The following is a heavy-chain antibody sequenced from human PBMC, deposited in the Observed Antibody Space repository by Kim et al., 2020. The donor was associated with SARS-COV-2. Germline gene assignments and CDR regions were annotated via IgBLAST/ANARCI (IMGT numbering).Heavy chain of an antibody. J-gene: IGHJ4*02. CDR1: GGSFSGFY. Sequence: SETLSLTCAVYGGSFSGFYWSWIRQPPGRGLEWIGEINHSGRTNYNPSLKSRVTISVDTSKNQFSLKLTSVTAADTAVYYCARRLSNISGSGSHDCDLWGQGTLVTVSS. CDR2: INHSGRT. CDR3: ARRLSNISGSGSHDCDL. D-gene: IGHD3-10*01. V-gene: IGHV4-34*01.